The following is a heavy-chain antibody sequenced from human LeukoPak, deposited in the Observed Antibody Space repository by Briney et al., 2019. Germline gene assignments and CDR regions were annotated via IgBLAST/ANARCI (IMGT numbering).Heavy chain of an antibody. CDR3: ARDRFRSTFWDY. D-gene: IGHD1-26*01. CDR1: GYTFGTYT. J-gene: IGHJ4*02. Sequence: GASVKVSCKGSGYTFGTYTMHWVRQAPGQRPEWMGWINAGNGNTEYSHKFQGRLTITRDAPASIAYMELSSLRSEDTAVYFCARDRFRSTFWDYWGQGTLVTVSS. CDR2: INAGNGNT. V-gene: IGHV1-3*01.